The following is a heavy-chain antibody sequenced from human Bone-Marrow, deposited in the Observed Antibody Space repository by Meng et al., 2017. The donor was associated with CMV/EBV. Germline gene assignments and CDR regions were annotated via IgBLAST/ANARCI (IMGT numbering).Heavy chain of an antibody. Sequence: GSLRLSCTVSGGSISSSSYYWGWIRQPPGKGLEWIGSIYYSGSTYYNPSLKSRVTISVDTSKNQFPLKLSSVTAADTAVYYCARGTIVVVPAAIGQSGYYYYYGMDVWGQGTTVTVSS. J-gene: IGHJ6*02. V-gene: IGHV4-39*01. CDR2: IYYSGST. CDR1: GGSISSSSYY. D-gene: IGHD2-2*01. CDR3: ARGTIVVVPAAIGQSGYYYYYGMDV.